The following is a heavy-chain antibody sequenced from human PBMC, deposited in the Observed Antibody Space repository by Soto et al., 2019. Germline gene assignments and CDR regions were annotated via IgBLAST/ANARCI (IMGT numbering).Heavy chain of an antibody. Sequence: PSETLSLTCAVSGGSISSGGYSWSWIRQPPGKGLEWIGYIYHGGYTYYNPSLKSRVTISVDRSKNQFSLKLSSVTAADTAVYYCARAHYGDYGYVMDVWGQGTKAPVSS. CDR3: ARAHYGDYGYVMDV. V-gene: IGHV4-30-2*01. D-gene: IGHD4-17*01. CDR1: GGSISSGGYS. CDR2: IYHGGYT. J-gene: IGHJ6*02.